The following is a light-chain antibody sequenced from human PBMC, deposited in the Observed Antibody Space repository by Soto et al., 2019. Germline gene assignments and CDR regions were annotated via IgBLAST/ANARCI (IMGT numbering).Light chain of an antibody. CDR2: DVS. J-gene: IGLJ1*01. V-gene: IGLV2-14*01. CDR1: SSDVGAYDY. Sequence: QSALTQPASVSGSPGQSIAISCTGTSSDVGAYDYVSWYQQHAGKAPKLMIYDVSNRPSGVSNRFSGSKSGNTSSLTISGLQAEDEADYYCSSYTISSTPRGVFGTGTKLTVL. CDR3: SSYTISSTPRGV.